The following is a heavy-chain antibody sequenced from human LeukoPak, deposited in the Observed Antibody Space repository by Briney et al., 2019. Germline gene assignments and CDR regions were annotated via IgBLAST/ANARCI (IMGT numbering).Heavy chain of an antibody. CDR2: ISYDGSNK. D-gene: IGHD5-12*01. V-gene: IGHV3-30-3*01. J-gene: IGHJ4*02. CDR1: GFTFSSYA. Sequence: GGSLRLSCAASGFTFSSYAMHWVRQAPGKGLEWVAVISYDGSNKYYADSVKGRFTISRDNSKNTLYLQMNSLRAEDTALYYCAKGLGGYDVISLFDYWGQGTLVTVSS. CDR3: AKGLGGYDVISLFDY.